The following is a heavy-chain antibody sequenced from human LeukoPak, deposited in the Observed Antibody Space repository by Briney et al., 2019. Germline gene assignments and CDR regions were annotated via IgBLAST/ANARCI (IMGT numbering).Heavy chain of an antibody. CDR3: ARYTLTADSYGYFY. V-gene: IGHV1-69*06. Sequence: SVKVSCKASGYTFTDYYMHWVRQAPGQGLEWMGGIIPIFGTANYAQKFQGRVTITADKSTSTAYMELSSLRSEDTAVYYCARYTLTADSYGYFYWGQGTLVTVSS. CDR2: IIPIFGTA. D-gene: IGHD5-18*01. J-gene: IGHJ4*02. CDR1: GYTFTDYY.